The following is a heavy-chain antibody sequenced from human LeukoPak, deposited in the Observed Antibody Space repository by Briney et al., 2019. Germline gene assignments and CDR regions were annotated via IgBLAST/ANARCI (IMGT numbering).Heavy chain of an antibody. V-gene: IGHV1-8*03. J-gene: IGHJ6*03. CDR2: MNPNSGNT. CDR3: ARAAGTNYYYYYMDV. Sequence: ASVKVSCKASGYTFTSYDINWVRQATGQGLEWMGWMNPNSGNTGYAQKFQGRVTITRNTSISTAYMELSSLRSEDTAVYYCARAAGTNYYYYYMDVWGKGTTVTISS. CDR1: GYTFTSYD. D-gene: IGHD6-19*01.